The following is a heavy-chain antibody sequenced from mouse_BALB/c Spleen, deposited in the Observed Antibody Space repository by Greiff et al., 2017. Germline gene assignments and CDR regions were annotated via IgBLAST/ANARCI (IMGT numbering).Heavy chain of an antibody. CDR2: ISSGGSYT. CDR1: GFTFSSYT. CDR3: TRGYEGFDY. V-gene: IGHV5-6-4*01. Sequence: EVQGVESGGGLVKPGGSLKLSCAASGFTFSSYTMSWVRQTPEKRLEWVATISSGGSYTYYPDSVKGRFTISRDNAKNTLYLQMSSLKSEDTAMYYCTRGYEGFDYWGQGTTLTVSS. D-gene: IGHD2-14*01. J-gene: IGHJ2*01.